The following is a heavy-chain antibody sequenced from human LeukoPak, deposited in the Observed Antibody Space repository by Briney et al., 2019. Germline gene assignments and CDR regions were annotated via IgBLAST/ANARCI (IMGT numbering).Heavy chain of an antibody. J-gene: IGHJ4*02. CDR1: GFSFRSYG. CDR3: ATSSSWPLDY. CDR2: ISFDGNNR. V-gene: IGHV3-30*03. Sequence: GGSLRLSCVASGFSFRSYGMHWVRQAPGKGLEWVAVISFDGNNRNYADSVKGRFTISRDNSKNTLYLQISTLKTEDTAVYYCATSSSWPLDYWGQGTLVTVSS. D-gene: IGHD6-13*01.